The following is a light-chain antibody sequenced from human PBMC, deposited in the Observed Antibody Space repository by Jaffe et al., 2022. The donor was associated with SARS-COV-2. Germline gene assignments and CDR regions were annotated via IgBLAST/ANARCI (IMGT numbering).Light chain of an antibody. J-gene: IGLJ1*01. V-gene: IGLV2-14*01. CDR2: DVS. CDR1: SSDIGAYKY. Sequence: QSALTQPASVSGSPGQSIAISCTGTSSDIGAYKYVSWYQQYPGKAPKLMIYDVSNRPSGVSNRFSGSKSGNTASLTISGLQTEDEADYHCTSYTTNNTLVFGTGTKVTVL. CDR3: TSYTTNNTLV.